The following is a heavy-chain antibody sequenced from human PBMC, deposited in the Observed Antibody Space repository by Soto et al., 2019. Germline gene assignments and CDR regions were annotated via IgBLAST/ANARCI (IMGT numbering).Heavy chain of an antibody. J-gene: IGHJ2*01. CDR3: ASSDGYRARGTDWYFDL. CDR1: GFTFSSYS. V-gene: IGHV3-48*02. CDR2: ISSSSSTI. Sequence: EVQLVESGGGLVQPGGSLRLSCAASGFTFSSYSMNWVRQAPGKGLEWVSYISSSSSTIYYADSVKGRFTISRDNAKNSLYLQMNSLRDEDTAVYYCASSDGYRARGTDWYFDLWGRGTLVTVSS. D-gene: IGHD5-12*01.